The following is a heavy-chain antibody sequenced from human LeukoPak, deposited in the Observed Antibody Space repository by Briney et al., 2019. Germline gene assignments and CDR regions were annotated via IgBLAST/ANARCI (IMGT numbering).Heavy chain of an antibody. Sequence: GGSLRLSCAASGFTFSNAWMSWVRQAPGKGLEWVGRIKSKTDGGTTDYAAPVKGRFTISRDDSKNTLYLQMNGLKTEDTAVYYCTTEGLPLDPSFDYWGQGTLVTVSS. CDR3: TTEGLPLDPSFDY. D-gene: IGHD3/OR15-3a*01. CDR1: GFTFSNAW. CDR2: IKSKTDGGTT. V-gene: IGHV3-15*01. J-gene: IGHJ4*02.